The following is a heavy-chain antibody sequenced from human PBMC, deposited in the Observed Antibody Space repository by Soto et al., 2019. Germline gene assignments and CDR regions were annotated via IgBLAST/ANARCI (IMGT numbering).Heavy chain of an antibody. CDR3: ARDHGMFLSYYYYGMDV. J-gene: IGHJ6*02. D-gene: IGHD3-10*02. CDR1: GFTFSRFS. CDR2: ISYDGRDT. Sequence: QVQLVESGGGVVQPGRSLTLSCAASGFTFSRFSMHWVRQAPGKGLAWVAVISYDGRDTHYAESVKGRFNISRDDSKNTVFLQMNNLRGEDSAVYYCARDHGMFLSYYYYGMDVWGQGTTVSVSS. V-gene: IGHV3-30*04.